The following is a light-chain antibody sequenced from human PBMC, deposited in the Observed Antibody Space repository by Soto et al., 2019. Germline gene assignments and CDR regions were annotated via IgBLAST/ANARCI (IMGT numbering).Light chain of an antibody. J-gene: IGLJ7*01. Sequence: QSALTQSATVSESPGQSITISCTGTSSDVGGYNYVSWYQQHPGKAPKLIIYDVSNRPSGVSTRFSGSKSGNTASLTISGLQAEDEADYSCSSYTSTNSWVFGGGTQLTVL. CDR1: SSDVGGYNY. CDR2: DVS. CDR3: SSYTSTNSWV. V-gene: IGLV2-14*01.